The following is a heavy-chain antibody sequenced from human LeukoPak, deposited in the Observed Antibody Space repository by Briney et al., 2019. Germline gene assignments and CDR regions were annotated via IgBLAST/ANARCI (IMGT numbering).Heavy chain of an antibody. CDR3: AKVRLRYFDWLPQGFDY. V-gene: IGHV3-74*01. D-gene: IGHD3-9*01. Sequence: GGSLRLSCAASGFTFSSHWMHWVRQDPGEGLVLVSRISSDGKYINYADSVRGAASVKGRFIISRDNAKNTLYLQMNSLRAEDTAVYYCAKVRLRYFDWLPQGFDYWGQGTLVTVSS. CDR2: ISSDGKYI. CDR1: GFTFSSHW. J-gene: IGHJ4*02.